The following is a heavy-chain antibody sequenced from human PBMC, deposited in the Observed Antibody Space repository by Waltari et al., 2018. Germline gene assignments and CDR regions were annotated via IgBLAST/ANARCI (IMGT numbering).Heavy chain of an antibody. J-gene: IGHJ4*02. V-gene: IGHV4-59*01. CDR2: IYYSGST. D-gene: IGHD3-16*01. CDR3: ARGDPYFDY. Sequence: QVQLQESGPGLVKPSETLSLTCTVSGGSISSYYWSWIRQPPGKGLEWIGYIYYSGSTNCNPSLKSRVTISVDTSKNQFSLKLSSVTAADTAVYYCARGDPYFDYWGQGTLVTVSS. CDR1: GGSISSYY.